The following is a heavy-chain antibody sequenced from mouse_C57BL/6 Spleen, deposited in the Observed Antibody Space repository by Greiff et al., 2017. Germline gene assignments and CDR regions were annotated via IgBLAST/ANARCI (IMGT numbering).Heavy chain of an antibody. Sequence: QVQLQQSGAELVMPGASVKLSCKASGYTFTSYWMHWVKQRPGQGLEWIGEIDPSDSYTNYNQKFKGKSTLTVDKSSSTAYVQLSSLTSEDSAVYDCARAYGYDHAMDYWGQGTSVTVSS. CDR2: IDPSDSYT. CDR3: ARAYGYDHAMDY. V-gene: IGHV1-69*01. J-gene: IGHJ4*01. CDR1: GYTFTSYW. D-gene: IGHD2-2*01.